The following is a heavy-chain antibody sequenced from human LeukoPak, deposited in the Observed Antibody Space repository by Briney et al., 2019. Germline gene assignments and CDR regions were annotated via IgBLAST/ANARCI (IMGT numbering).Heavy chain of an antibody. Sequence: PEGSLRLSCAASGFTFDDYAMHWVRQAPGKGLEWVSGISWNSGSIGYADSVKGRFTISRDNAKNSLYLQMNSLRAEDTALYYCAKDMGIVGATTPFDYWGQGTLVTVSS. CDR1: GFTFDDYA. J-gene: IGHJ4*02. D-gene: IGHD1-26*01. CDR3: AKDMGIVGATTPFDY. CDR2: ISWNSGSI. V-gene: IGHV3-9*01.